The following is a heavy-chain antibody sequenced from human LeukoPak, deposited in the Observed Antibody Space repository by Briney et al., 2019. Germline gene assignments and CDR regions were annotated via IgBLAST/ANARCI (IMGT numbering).Heavy chain of an antibody. CDR3: ARAIAAAGPFDY. J-gene: IGHJ4*02. D-gene: IGHD6-13*01. V-gene: IGHV4-59*01. CDR1: GGSISSYY. CDR2: IYYSGST. Sequence: KPSETLSLTCTVSGGSISSYYWSWIRQPPGKGLEWIGYIYYSGSTNYNPSLKSRVTISVDTSKNQFSLKLSSVTAADTAVYYCARAIAAAGPFDYWGQGTLVTVSS.